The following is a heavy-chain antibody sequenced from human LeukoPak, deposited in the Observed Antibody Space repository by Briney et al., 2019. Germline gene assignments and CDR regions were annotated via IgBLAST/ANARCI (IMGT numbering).Heavy chain of an antibody. CDR2: IIPILGIA. D-gene: IGHD3-22*01. Sequence: SVKVSCNASGGPFSRYAISWVGQAPGQGLEWMGRIIPILGIANYAQKFQGRVTIAADKSTHTAYMELSSVRSEDTAVYYCARSYDSSGFTDYWGQRTLVTVSS. V-gene: IGHV1-69*04. CDR3: ARSYDSSGFTDY. J-gene: IGHJ4*02. CDR1: GGPFSRYA.